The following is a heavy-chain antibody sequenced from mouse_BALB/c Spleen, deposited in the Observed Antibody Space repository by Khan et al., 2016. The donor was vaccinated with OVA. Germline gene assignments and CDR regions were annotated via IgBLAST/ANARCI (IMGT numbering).Heavy chain of an antibody. CDR3: ARFEDI. CDR1: GFSLTSYG. D-gene: IGHD1-3*01. J-gene: IGHJ2*01. CDR2: IWAGGST. Sequence: QVQLKESGPGLAAPSQSLSINFTVSGFSLTSYGVHWVRKPPGKGLEWLGVIWAGGSTNYNSALKSRLSIGKNNAKSQVFLNMNSLQTDDTAMYYCARFEDIWGQGTTLTVSS. V-gene: IGHV2-9*02.